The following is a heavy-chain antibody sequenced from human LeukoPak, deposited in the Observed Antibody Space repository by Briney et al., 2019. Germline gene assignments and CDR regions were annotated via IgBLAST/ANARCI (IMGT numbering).Heavy chain of an antibody. CDR3: AKSIGLTGGGVDV. Sequence: GGSLRLSCAASGFTFSDYNMNWVRQATGKGLEWVSYITNGGRTIHHAYSVKARLTISREHAKQTLYLQVNSLRAQDTAAYYAAKSIGLTGGGVDVWGQGTTVTVSS. CDR1: GFTFSDYN. D-gene: IGHD3-9*01. V-gene: IGHV3-11*04. J-gene: IGHJ6*02. CDR2: ITNGGRTI.